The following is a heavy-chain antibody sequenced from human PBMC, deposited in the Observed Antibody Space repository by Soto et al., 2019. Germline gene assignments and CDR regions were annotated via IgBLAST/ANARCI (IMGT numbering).Heavy chain of an antibody. Sequence: ASVKVSCKASGYTFTSYGISWVRQAPGQGLEWMGWISAYNGNTNYAQKLQGRVTMTTDTSTSTAYMELRSLRSDDTAVYYCARGTTSIAAAQKGFDPWGQGTLVTVSS. D-gene: IGHD6-13*01. CDR2: ISAYNGNT. CDR3: ARGTTSIAAAQKGFDP. V-gene: IGHV1-18*01. J-gene: IGHJ5*02. CDR1: GYTFTSYG.